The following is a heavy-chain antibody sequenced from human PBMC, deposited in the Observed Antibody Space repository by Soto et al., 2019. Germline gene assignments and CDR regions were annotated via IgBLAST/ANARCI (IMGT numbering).Heavy chain of an antibody. CDR2: MNPNSGST. J-gene: IGHJ6*02. V-gene: IGHV1-2*02. D-gene: IGHD2-21*02. CDR3: LGDTSYYHGMDV. Sequence: ASVKVSCKASGYTFTGYYMHWVRQAPGQGLEWMGWMNPNSGSTNYAQKFQGRVTMTRNTSISTAYMELSSLRSEDTAVYYCLGDTSYYHGMDVWGQGTTVTVSS. CDR1: GYTFTGYY.